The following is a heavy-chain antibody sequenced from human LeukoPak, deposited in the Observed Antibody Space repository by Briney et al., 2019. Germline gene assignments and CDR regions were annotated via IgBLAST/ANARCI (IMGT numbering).Heavy chain of an antibody. CDR3: ARAHYSGSGTYYNRAFDY. CDR2: IYYRGTI. Sequence: SETLSLTCTVPGGPISRYYWSWIRQPPGKGLEWIGYIYYRGTIKYNPSLKSRVTVSIATSKNQFSLKLGSVTAADTAVYYCARAHYSGSGTYYNRAFDYWGQGTLVTVSS. V-gene: IGHV4-59*01. J-gene: IGHJ4*02. D-gene: IGHD3-10*01. CDR1: GGPISRYY.